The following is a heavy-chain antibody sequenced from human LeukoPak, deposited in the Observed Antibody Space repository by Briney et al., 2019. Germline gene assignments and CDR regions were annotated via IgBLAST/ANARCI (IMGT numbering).Heavy chain of an antibody. D-gene: IGHD2-2*01. V-gene: IGHV3-13*01. Sequence: GGSLRLSCAASGFTFSNYDMHWVRQATGKGLEWVSAFHTAGDIHYSGSVKGRFATSRENAKNSFYLQMNNLRAGDTAVYYCARGGCSSRSCYRRVNGLDVWGQGTPVTVSS. CDR3: ARGGCSSRSCYRRVNGLDV. CDR1: GFTFSNYD. J-gene: IGHJ6*02. CDR2: FHTAGDI.